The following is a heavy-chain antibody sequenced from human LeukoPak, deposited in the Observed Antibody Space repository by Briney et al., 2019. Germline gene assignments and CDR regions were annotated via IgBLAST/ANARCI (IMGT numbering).Heavy chain of an antibody. D-gene: IGHD3-22*01. V-gene: IGHV3-21*01. CDR2: ISSSSSYI. CDR1: GFTFSSYS. Sequence: GGSLRLSCAASGFTFSSYSMNWVRQAPGKGLEWVSSISSSSSYIYYADSVKGRFTISRDNAKNSLYLQMNSLRAEDTAVYYCARDLRYYDSRFDWRQGTLVTVSS. J-gene: IGHJ4*02. CDR3: ARDLRYYDSRFD.